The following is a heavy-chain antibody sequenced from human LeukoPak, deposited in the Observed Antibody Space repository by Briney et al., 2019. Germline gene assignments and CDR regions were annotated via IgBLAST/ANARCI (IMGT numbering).Heavy chain of an antibody. D-gene: IGHD3-16*01. Sequence: PSETLSLTCTVSGGSISSYYWSWIRQPPGKGLEWIGYIYYSGSTNYNPSLKSRVTISVDTSKNQFSLKLSSATAADTAVYYCARLGGSIMITSNAFDIWGQGTMVTVSS. V-gene: IGHV4-59*08. CDR2: IYYSGST. CDR3: ARLGGSIMITSNAFDI. J-gene: IGHJ3*02. CDR1: GGSISSYY.